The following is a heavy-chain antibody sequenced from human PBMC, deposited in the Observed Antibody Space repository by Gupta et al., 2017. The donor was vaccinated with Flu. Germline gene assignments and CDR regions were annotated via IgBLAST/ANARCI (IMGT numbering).Heavy chain of an antibody. J-gene: IGHJ6*03. V-gene: IGHV4-34*01. Sequence: QVQLQQWGAGLFKPSETLSLTCAVYGGSFSGYYWSWIRQPPGKGLEWIGEINHSGSTNYNPSPKSRVTISVDTSKNQFSLKLSSVTAADTAVYYCARVLGCSSTSCYFYYYYYMDVWGKGTTVTVSS. CDR2: INHSGST. CDR1: GGSFSGYY. CDR3: ARVLGCSSTSCYFYYYYYMDV. D-gene: IGHD2-2*01.